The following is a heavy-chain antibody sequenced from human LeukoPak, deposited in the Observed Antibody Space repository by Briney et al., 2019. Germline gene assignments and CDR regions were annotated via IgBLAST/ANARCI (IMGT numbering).Heavy chain of an antibody. J-gene: IGHJ4*02. V-gene: IGHV3-33*01. CDR2: IWYDGSNK. CDR3: ARDERDIVVVPAATGFDY. D-gene: IGHD2-2*01. CDR1: GLTFSSYG. Sequence: PGRSLRLSCAASGLTFSSYGMHWVRQAPGKGLEWVAVIWYDGSNKYHADSVKGRFTISRDNSKNTLYLQMNSLRAEDTAVYYCARDERDIVVVPAATGFDYWGQGTLVTVSS.